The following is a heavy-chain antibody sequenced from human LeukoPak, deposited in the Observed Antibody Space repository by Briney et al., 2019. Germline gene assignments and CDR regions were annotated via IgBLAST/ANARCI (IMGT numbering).Heavy chain of an antibody. D-gene: IGHD2-15*01. Sequence: PGRSLRLSCAASGFTFSSYGMHWVRQAPGKGLEWVAVISNDGSNKYYADSVKGRFTISRDNSKNTLYLQMNSLRAEDTAVYYCAKDHGGGSPQSVRDGMDVWGQGTTVTVSS. CDR2: ISNDGSNK. CDR3: AKDHGGGSPQSVRDGMDV. V-gene: IGHV3-30*18. J-gene: IGHJ6*02. CDR1: GFTFSSYG.